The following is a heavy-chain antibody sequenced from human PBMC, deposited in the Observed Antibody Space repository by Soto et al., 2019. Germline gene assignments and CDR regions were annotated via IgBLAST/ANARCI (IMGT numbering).Heavy chain of an antibody. Sequence: GGSLRLSCAASRFTFSSYGMHWVRQAPGKGLEWVAVISYDGSKKYFADSVKGRFTISRDNSKNTLYLQMNSLRAEDTAVYYCAKDRYCSSTSCSIYYHYGMDVWGQGTTVTVSS. J-gene: IGHJ6*02. CDR2: ISYDGSKK. CDR3: AKDRYCSSTSCSIYYHYGMDV. D-gene: IGHD2-2*01. V-gene: IGHV3-30*18. CDR1: RFTFSSYG.